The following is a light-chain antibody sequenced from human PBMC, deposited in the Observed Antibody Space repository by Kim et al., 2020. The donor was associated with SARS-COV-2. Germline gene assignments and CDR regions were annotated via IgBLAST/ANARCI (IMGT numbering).Light chain of an antibody. J-gene: IGLJ2*01. CDR1: SSDVGHDNY. Sequence: PGQSVPISCTGTSSDVGHDNYVSWYQQHPGKAPKLMIYEVSKRPSWVPDRFSGSKSGSTASLTVSGLQADDEADYYCSSYAGTNVIFGGGTQLTVL. CDR3: SSYAGTNVI. CDR2: EVS. V-gene: IGLV2-8*01.